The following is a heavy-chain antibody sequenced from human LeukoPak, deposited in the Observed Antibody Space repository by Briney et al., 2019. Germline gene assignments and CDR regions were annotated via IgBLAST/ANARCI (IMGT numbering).Heavy chain of an antibody. D-gene: IGHD6-19*01. CDR3: ARRIAVAGSPVYYFDY. J-gene: IGHJ4*02. CDR2: INPKSGVT. CDR1: AYTLSGYY. Sequence: ASVKVSCKASAYTLSGYYIHWVRQAPGQGLEWMAWINPKSGVTNYAQKFQGRVTMTWDTSINTTFMELSRLRSDDTAVYYCARRIAVAGSPVYYFDYWGQGTLVTVSS. V-gene: IGHV1-2*02.